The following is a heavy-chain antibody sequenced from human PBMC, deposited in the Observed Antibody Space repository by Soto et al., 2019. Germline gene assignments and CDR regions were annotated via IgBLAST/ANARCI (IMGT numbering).Heavy chain of an antibody. V-gene: IGHV3-11*01. Sequence: PGGSLRLSCAASGFTFSDYYMSWIRQAPGKGLECVSYISSSGSTIYYADSVKGRFTISRDNAKNSLYLQMNSLRAEDTAVYYCARDPHITMVRGFPIPDAFDIWGQGTMVTVSS. CDR1: GFTFSDYY. J-gene: IGHJ3*02. CDR2: ISSSGSTI. CDR3: ARDPHITMVRGFPIPDAFDI. D-gene: IGHD3-10*01.